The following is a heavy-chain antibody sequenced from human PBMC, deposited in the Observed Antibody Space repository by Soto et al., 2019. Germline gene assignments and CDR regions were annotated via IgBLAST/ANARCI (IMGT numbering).Heavy chain of an antibody. Sequence: QVQLVQSGAEGKKPGSSVKVSCKASGGTFSSYAISWVRQAPGQGLEWMGGIITIFGTANYAQKFQGRVTITADEYTGNAYMDLSSLRSEDTAVYYCASDREAESGYPPPYNWIDPWGQGTLVAVSS. J-gene: IGHJ5*02. V-gene: IGHV1-69*12. CDR3: ASDREAESGYPPPYNWIDP. CDR2: IITIFGTA. D-gene: IGHD3-3*01. CDR1: GGTFSSYA.